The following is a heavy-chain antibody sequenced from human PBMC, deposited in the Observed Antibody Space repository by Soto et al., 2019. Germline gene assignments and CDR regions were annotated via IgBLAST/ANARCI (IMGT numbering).Heavy chain of an antibody. CDR1: GGTFSSYA. Sequence: GASVKVSCKASGGTFSSYAISWVRQAPGQGLEWMGGIIPIFGTANYAQKFQGRVTITADESTSTAYMELSSLRSEDTSVYYCARDPGNHRHVVATGLDYWGQGTLVTVSS. CDR3: ARDPGNHRHVVATGLDY. J-gene: IGHJ4*02. CDR2: IIPIFGTA. D-gene: IGHD5-12*01. V-gene: IGHV1-69*13.